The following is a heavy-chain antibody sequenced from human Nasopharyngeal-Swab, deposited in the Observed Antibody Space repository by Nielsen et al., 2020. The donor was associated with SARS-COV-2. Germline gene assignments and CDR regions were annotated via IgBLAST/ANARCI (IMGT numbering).Heavy chain of an antibody. D-gene: IGHD3-16*02. V-gene: IGHV3-74*01. CDR3: ASIGGLDY. Sequence: VRQAPGNGLVWVSRINSDGSSTSYADSVKGRFTISRDNAKNTLYLQMNSLRAEDTAVYYCASIGGLDYWGQGTLVTVSS. J-gene: IGHJ4*02. CDR2: INSDGSST.